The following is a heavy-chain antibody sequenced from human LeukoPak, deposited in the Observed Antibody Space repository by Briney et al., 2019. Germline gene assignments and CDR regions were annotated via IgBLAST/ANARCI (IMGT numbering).Heavy chain of an antibody. Sequence: GGSLRLSCVVSGFTFSTYAMRWIRQAPGKGLEWVSSISATGGGTAYADSVKGCFTISRDNSKNTLFLQMNSLRAEDTAVYYCTKRGYSYEADYWGQGTLVTVSS. CDR2: ISATGGGT. CDR1: GFTFSTYA. D-gene: IGHD5-18*01. V-gene: IGHV3-23*01. CDR3: TKRGYSYEADY. J-gene: IGHJ4*02.